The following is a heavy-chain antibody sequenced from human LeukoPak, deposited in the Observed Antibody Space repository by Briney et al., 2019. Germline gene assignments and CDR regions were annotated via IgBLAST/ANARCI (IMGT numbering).Heavy chain of an antibody. CDR3: ARADYQPLLNFDY. V-gene: IGHV4-59*01. Sequence: PSETLSLTCTVSGGSISSYYWGWIRQPPGKGLEWIGYIYYSGSTNYNPSLKSRVTISVDTSKNQFSLKLSSVTAADTAVYYCARADYQPLLNFDYWGQGTLVTVSS. CDR1: GGSISSYY. CDR2: IYYSGST. J-gene: IGHJ4*02. D-gene: IGHD2-2*01.